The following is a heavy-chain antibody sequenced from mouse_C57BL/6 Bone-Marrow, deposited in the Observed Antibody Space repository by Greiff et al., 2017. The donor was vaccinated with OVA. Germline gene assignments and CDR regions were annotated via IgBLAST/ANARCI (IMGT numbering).Heavy chain of an antibody. CDR3: VRQRGEGFFFAY. D-gene: IGHD2-13*01. Sequence: DVMLVESGGGLVQPKGSLKLSCAASGFSFNTYAMNWVRQAPGKGLEWVARIRSKSNNYATYYADSVKDRFTISRDDSESMLYLQMNNLKTEDTAMYYCVRQRGEGFFFAYWGQGTLVTVSA. CDR2: IRSKSNNYAT. CDR1: GFSFNTYA. J-gene: IGHJ3*01. V-gene: IGHV10-1*01.